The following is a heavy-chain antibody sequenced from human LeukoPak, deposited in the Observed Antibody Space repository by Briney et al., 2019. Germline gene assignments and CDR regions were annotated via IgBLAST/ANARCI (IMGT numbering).Heavy chain of an antibody. J-gene: IGHJ4*02. D-gene: IGHD1-26*01. Sequence: GGSLRLSCAASGFTFSSYWMSWVRQAPGKGLEWVANIKQDGSEKYYVDSVKGRFTISRDNAKNSLYLQMNSLRAEDTAVYYCARDRVVGAAYFDYWGQGTRVTVSS. CDR3: ARDRVVGAAYFDY. V-gene: IGHV3-7*01. CDR1: GFTFSSYW. CDR2: IKQDGSEK.